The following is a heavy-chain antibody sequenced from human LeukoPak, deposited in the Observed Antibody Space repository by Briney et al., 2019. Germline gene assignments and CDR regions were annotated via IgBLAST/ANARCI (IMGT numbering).Heavy chain of an antibody. CDR3: ARVLWFGEFWYYFDY. J-gene: IGHJ4*02. V-gene: IGHV4-38-2*02. D-gene: IGHD3-10*01. CDR2: IYHSGSI. CDR1: GYSISSGYY. Sequence: PSETLSLTCTVSGYSISSGYYWGWIRQPPGKGLEWIGSIYHSGSIYYNPSLKSRVTISVDTSKNQFSLKLSSVTPADTAVYYCARVLWFGEFWYYFDYWGQGTLVTVSS.